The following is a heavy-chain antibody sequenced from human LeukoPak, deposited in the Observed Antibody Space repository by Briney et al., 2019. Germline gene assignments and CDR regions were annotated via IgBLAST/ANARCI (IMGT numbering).Heavy chain of an antibody. V-gene: IGHV1-2*02. J-gene: IGHJ5*02. D-gene: IGHD5-12*01. CDR2: INPNSGGT. CDR3: ARSNVDIVATTFALDP. CDR1: GYTFTGYY. Sequence: GASVKVSCKASGYTFTGYYMHWVRQAPGQGLEWMGWINPNSGGTNYAQKFQGRVTMTRDTSISTAYMELSRLRSDDTAVYYCARSNVDIVATTFALDPWGQGTLVTVSS.